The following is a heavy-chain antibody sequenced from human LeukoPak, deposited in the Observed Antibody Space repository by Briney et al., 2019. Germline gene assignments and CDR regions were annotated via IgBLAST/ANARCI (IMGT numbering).Heavy chain of an antibody. CDR3: ARSGYSYGSDYFDY. V-gene: IGHV1-8*03. CDR1: GYTFTNYD. CDR2: MNPNSGNT. Sequence: GASVKVSCKASGYTFTNYDINWVRQATGQGLEWMGWMNPNSGNTGYAQKFQGRVTITRNTSISTAYMELSSLRSEDTAVYYCARSGYSYGSDYFDYWGQGTLVTVSS. D-gene: IGHD5-18*01. J-gene: IGHJ4*02.